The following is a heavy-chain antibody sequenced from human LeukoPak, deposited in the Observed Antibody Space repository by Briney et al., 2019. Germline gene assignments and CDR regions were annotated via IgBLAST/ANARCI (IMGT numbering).Heavy chain of an antibody. CDR2: IIPILGIA. Sequence: SVKVSCKASGGTFSSYAISWVRQAPGQGLEWMGRIIPILGIANYAQKFQGRVTITADKSTSTVYMELSSLRSEDTAVYYCASGYSSSSAYFDYWGQGTLVTVSS. CDR1: GGTFSSYA. J-gene: IGHJ4*02. CDR3: ASGYSSSSAYFDY. V-gene: IGHV1-69*04. D-gene: IGHD6-6*01.